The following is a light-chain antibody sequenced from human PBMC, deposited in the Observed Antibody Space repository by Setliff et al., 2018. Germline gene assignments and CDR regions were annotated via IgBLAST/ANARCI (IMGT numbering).Light chain of an antibody. V-gene: IGLV2-14*03. Sequence: QSALTQPASVSGSPGQSITISCTGTSSDVGGYNSVSWYQQRPGKAPKLMIYDVSNRPSGVSNRFSGSKSGNTASLTISGLQAEDEADYYCSSYTSSSIFYVFGTGTKVTVL. CDR3: SSYTSSSIFYV. J-gene: IGLJ1*01. CDR1: SSDVGGYNS. CDR2: DVS.